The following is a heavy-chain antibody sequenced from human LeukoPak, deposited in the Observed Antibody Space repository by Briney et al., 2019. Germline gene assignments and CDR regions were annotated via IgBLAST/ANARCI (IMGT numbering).Heavy chain of an antibody. CDR3: ARGLDYGDFFYWYFDL. V-gene: IGHV4-4*02. J-gene: IGHJ2*01. CDR1: GGSISSSNW. CDR2: IYHSGST. D-gene: IGHD4-17*01. Sequence: PSETLSLTCAVSGGSISSSNWWSWVRPPPGKGLEWIGEIYHSGSTNYNPSLKSRVTISVDKSKNQFSLKLSSVTAADTAVYYCARGLDYGDFFYWYFDLWGRGTLVTVSS.